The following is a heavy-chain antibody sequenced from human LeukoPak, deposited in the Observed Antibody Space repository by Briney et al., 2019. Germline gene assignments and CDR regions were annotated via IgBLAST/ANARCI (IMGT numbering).Heavy chain of an antibody. CDR3: AKDFPGGIVVVPAAMWFDP. Sequence: GGSLRLSCAGSGFTFRSYAMSWVRQAPGKGLEWVSAISGSGGSTYYADSVKGRFTISRDNSKNTLYLQMNSLRAEDTAVYYCAKDFPGGIVVVPAAMWFDPWGQGTLVTVSS. CDR2: ISGSGGST. J-gene: IGHJ5*02. CDR1: GFTFRSYA. D-gene: IGHD2-2*01. V-gene: IGHV3-23*01.